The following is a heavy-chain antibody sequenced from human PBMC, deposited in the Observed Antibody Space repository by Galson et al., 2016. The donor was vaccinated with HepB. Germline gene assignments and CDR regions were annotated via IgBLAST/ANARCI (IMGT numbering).Heavy chain of an antibody. CDR1: GFTFSNYG. Sequence: CAASGFTFSNYGMHWVRQAPGKGLEWVALIWYDGSKKYYAESVKGRLTISRDNSKNTLDLQMNSLRAEDTAVYYCERDGIPSPQDIGGRLPPPYYYGMDVWGQGTAVTVSS. CDR3: ERDGIPSPQDIGGRLPPPYYYGMDV. D-gene: IGHD6-6*01. J-gene: IGHJ6*02. CDR2: IWYDGSKK. V-gene: IGHV3-33*01.